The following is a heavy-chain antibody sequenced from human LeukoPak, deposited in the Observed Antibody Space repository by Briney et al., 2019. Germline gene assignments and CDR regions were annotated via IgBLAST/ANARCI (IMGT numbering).Heavy chain of an antibody. CDR3: ARDRSVVTACWYFDL. D-gene: IGHD4-23*01. CDR1: GYTFTGYY. CDR2: INPNSGGT. V-gene: IGHV1-2*02. J-gene: IGHJ2*01. Sequence: GASVKVSCKASGYTFTGYYMHWVRQAPGQGLEWMGWINPNSGGTNYAQKFQGRVTMTRDTSISTAYMELSRLRSDDTAVYYCARDRSVVTACWYFDLWGRGTLVTVSS.